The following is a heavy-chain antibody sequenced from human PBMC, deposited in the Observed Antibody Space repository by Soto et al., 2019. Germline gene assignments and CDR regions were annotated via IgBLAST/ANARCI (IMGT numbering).Heavy chain of an antibody. Sequence: EVQLVESGGGLVEPGGSLRLSCVASGFTLSSYEMNWVRQAPGKGLEWVSYISISGSTIYYADSVKGRFTISRDNAKTSLYLQMNSLRAEDTAIYYCARESCSSARCSTRYGMDVWGQGTTVTVSS. J-gene: IGHJ6*02. D-gene: IGHD2-2*01. V-gene: IGHV3-48*03. CDR3: ARESCSSARCSTRYGMDV. CDR2: ISISGSTI. CDR1: GFTLSSYE.